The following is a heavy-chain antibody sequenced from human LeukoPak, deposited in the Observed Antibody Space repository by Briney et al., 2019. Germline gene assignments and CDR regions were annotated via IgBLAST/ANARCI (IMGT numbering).Heavy chain of an antibody. D-gene: IGHD3-10*01. CDR3: ARDTYYYGSGSYYSRGSTTNYYYYYGMDV. CDR2: ISYDGSNK. V-gene: IGHV3-30*03. CDR1: GFTFSSYG. Sequence: GGSLRLSCAASGFTFSSYGMHWVRQAPGKGLEWVAVISYDGSNKYYADSVKGRFTISRDNSKNTLYLQMNSLRAEDTAVYYCARDTYYYGSGSYYSRGSTTNYYYYYGMDVWGQGTTVTVSS. J-gene: IGHJ6*02.